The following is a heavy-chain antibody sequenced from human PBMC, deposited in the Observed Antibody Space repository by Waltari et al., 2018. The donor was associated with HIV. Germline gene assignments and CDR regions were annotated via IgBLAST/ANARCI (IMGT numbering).Heavy chain of an antibody. Sequence: QVQLQESGPGLVKPSGTQSLTCAVSGGSISSSNWWSWVRQPPGQGLEWVGEIYHSGSTNYNPSLKSRVTISVDKSKNQFSLKLSSVTAADTAVYYCARHTGIAAAGSATSYYYYYGMDVWGQGTTVTVSS. CDR2: IYHSGST. V-gene: IGHV4-4*02. J-gene: IGHJ6*02. CDR1: GGSISSSNW. D-gene: IGHD6-13*01. CDR3: ARHTGIAAAGSATSYYYYYGMDV.